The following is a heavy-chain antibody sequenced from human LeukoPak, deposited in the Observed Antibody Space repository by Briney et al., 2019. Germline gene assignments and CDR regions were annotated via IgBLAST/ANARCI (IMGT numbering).Heavy chain of an antibody. Sequence: GALRLSCAASGFTFSSYAMHWVRQAPGKGLEWVAVISYDGSNKYYADSVKGRFTISRDNSKNTLYLQMNSLRAEDTAVYYCARDSTVTTYYYYYMDVWGKGTTVTVSS. J-gene: IGHJ6*03. V-gene: IGHV3-30-3*01. D-gene: IGHD4-11*01. CDR1: GFTFSSYA. CDR3: ARDSTVTTYYYYYMDV. CDR2: ISYDGSNK.